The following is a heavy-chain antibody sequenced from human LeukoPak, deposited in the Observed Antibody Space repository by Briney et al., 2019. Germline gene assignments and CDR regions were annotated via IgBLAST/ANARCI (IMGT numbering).Heavy chain of an antibody. CDR2: IWSDGSTK. CDR1: GFTFSYSG. J-gene: IGHJ3*02. V-gene: IGHV3-33*01. Sequence: GSLRLSCVASGFTFSYSGMHWVRQAPGKGLEWVAVIWSDGSTKKYADSVKGRFTISRDNSRNTLYLQMNSLRDEDRAVYYCARDLGGSPFDIWGQGTMVTVSS. CDR3: ARDLGGSPFDI. D-gene: IGHD3-16*01.